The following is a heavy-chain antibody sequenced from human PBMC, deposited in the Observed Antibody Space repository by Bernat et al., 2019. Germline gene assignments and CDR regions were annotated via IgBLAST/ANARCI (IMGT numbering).Heavy chain of an antibody. CDR2: ITTSGSYI. V-gene: IGHV3-11*06. J-gene: IGHJ4*02. CDR1: GFTFSDFY. CDR3: AKVSIEWGTDDSFDY. D-gene: IGHD1-14*01. Sequence: QVQLVESGGGLVKPGGSLRLSCAASGFTFSDFYMSWIRQAPGKGLEWVSYITTSGSYINYADSVKGRFTISRDNDKNSLYLQMSSLRAEDTAVYYCAKVSIEWGTDDSFDYWGQGTLVTVSS.